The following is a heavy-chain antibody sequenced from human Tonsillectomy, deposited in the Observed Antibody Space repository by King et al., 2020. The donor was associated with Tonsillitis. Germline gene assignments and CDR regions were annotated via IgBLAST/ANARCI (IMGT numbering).Heavy chain of an antibody. Sequence: VQLVESGGGMVQPGESLRLSCVASGFTFSTYSMNWVRQAPGKGLEWVSYIRGSGSPISYADSVKGRFTISRDNAKNSLYLQMDSLGAEDTAVYYCARDHDWAFDYWGQGILVTVSS. D-gene: IGHD3-9*01. J-gene: IGHJ4*02. CDR1: GFTFSTYS. CDR2: IRGSGSPI. CDR3: ARDHDWAFDY. V-gene: IGHV3-48*01.